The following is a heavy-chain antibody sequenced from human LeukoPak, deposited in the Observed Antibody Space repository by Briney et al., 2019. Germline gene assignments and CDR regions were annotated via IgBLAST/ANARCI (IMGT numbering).Heavy chain of an antibody. Sequence: TGGSLRLSCAASGFTFSSYSMNWVRQAPGKGLEWVSSISSSSNNIYYADAVKGRFTISRDNAKNSLYLQMNSLRAEDTGVYYCARGGSSDPLFDYWGQGAQVTVSS. CDR1: GFTFSSYS. CDR2: ISSSSNNI. CDR3: ARGGSSDPLFDY. J-gene: IGHJ4*02. V-gene: IGHV3-21*01. D-gene: IGHD6-6*01.